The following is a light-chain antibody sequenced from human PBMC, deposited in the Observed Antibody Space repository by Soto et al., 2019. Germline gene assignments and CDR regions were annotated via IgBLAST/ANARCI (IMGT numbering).Light chain of an antibody. V-gene: IGKV3-15*01. J-gene: IGKJ2*01. CDR3: QQYNNWPPYT. CDR1: QRVSSN. Sequence: EIGMTQSPATLSVSPGERATLSCRASQRVSSNLSGYQQKPGQAPRLLIYVASTRAPGIPARFSGSGSGTEFTLTNSSLQSEDFAVYYCQQYNNWPPYTFGQGTKLEIK. CDR2: VAS.